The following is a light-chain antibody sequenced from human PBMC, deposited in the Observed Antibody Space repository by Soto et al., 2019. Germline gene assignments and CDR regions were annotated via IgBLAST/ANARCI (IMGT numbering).Light chain of an antibody. V-gene: IGKV3-15*01. Sequence: EVVMTQSPATLSVSPGERATLSFRASESVSRNLAWYQQKPGQAPRLLIYDASTRATGIPDRFSGGGSGTDFTLAISRLEPEDFAVYYCQQYGSSLTFGGGTKVDIK. CDR1: ESVSRN. J-gene: IGKJ4*01. CDR2: DAS. CDR3: QQYGSSLT.